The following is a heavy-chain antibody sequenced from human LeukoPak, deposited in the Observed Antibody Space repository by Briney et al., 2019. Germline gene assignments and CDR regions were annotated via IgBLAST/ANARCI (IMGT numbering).Heavy chain of an antibody. D-gene: IGHD3-16*01. J-gene: IGHJ4*02. CDR2: RNPNSGDT. CDR1: GYTFTNYD. Sequence: ASVKVSCKASGYTFTNYDINWLRQAAGQGLEWMGWRNPNSGDTGYVEKFQGRVTMTRDTSMNTAYMELGSLRSEDTAVYYCARSGFGGGVHFDYWGQGTPVTVSS. V-gene: IGHV1-8*01. CDR3: ARSGFGGGVHFDY.